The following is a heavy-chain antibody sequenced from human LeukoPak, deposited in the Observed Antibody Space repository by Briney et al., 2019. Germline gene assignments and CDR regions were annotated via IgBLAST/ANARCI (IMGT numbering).Heavy chain of an antibody. V-gene: IGHV3-23*01. CDR1: GFTFGSFA. J-gene: IGHJ6*03. CDR2: ISASGHYI. CDR3: ARDGSWGDYQFYFYMDV. Sequence: PGGSLRLSCEACGFTFGSFAMSWVRQAPGKGLEWLSGISASGHYIYNADSVKGRFTISRDNSKNTLYIEMNSLRAEDTAVYYCARDGSWGDYQFYFYMDVWGKGTTVTVSS. D-gene: IGHD2-2*01.